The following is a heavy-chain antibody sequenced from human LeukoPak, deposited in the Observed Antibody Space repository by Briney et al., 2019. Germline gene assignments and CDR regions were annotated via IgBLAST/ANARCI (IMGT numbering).Heavy chain of an antibody. CDR2: ISGTGGST. CDR1: GFTFSSYG. J-gene: IGHJ6*03. V-gene: IGHV3-23*01. D-gene: IGHD2-15*01. Sequence: GGSLRLSCAASGFTFSSYGMSWVRQAPGKGLEWVSAISGTGGSTYYADSVKGRFTISRDNSKNTLYLQMNSLRAEDTAIYYCAKNGDRGAYCSGGSCYPYYYYYMDVWGKGTTVTVSS. CDR3: AKNGDRGAYCSGGSCYPYYYYYMDV.